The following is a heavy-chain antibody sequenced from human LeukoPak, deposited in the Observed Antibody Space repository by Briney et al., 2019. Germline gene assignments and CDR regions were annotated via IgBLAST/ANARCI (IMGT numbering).Heavy chain of an antibody. CDR3: ARGLGGMVANFDY. J-gene: IGHJ4*02. Sequence: ASVKVSCKASGYTFTSHDINCVRQATGQGLEWMGWMNPNSGNTGYAQKFQGRVTMTRNTSISTAYMELSSLRSEDTAAYYCARGLGGMVANFDYWGQGTLVTVSS. CDR1: GYTFTSHD. CDR2: MNPNSGNT. D-gene: IGHD5-12*01. V-gene: IGHV1-8*01.